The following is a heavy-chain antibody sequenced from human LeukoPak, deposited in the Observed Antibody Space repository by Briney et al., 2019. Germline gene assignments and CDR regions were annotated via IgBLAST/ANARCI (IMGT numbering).Heavy chain of an antibody. CDR2: ISGSGGST. J-gene: IGHJ4*02. CDR1: GFTFSSYG. D-gene: IGHD3-22*01. V-gene: IGHV3-23*01. CDR3: AKAKVASSGYYFDY. Sequence: GGSLRLSCAASGFTFSSYGMHWVRQAPGKGLEWVSAISGSGGSTYYADSVKGRFTISRDNSKNTLYLQMNSLRAEDTAVYYCAKAKVASSGYYFDYWGQGTLVTVSS.